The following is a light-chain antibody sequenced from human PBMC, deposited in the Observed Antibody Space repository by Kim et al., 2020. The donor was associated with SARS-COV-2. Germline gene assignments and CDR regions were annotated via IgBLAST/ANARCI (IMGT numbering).Light chain of an antibody. J-gene: IGLJ2*01. CDR2: DVS. Sequence: QSALTQPRSVSGSPGQSVTISCTGTSSDVGGYNYLSWYQQHPGKAPKLMIYDVSKRPSWVPDRFSGSKSGNTASLTISGLQAEDEADYYCCSYADNYSLVFGGGTQLTVL. CDR3: CSYADNYSLV. V-gene: IGLV2-11*01. CDR1: SSDVGGYNY.